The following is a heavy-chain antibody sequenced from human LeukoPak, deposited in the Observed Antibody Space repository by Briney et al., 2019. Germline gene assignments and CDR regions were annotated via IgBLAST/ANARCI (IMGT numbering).Heavy chain of an antibody. CDR1: GYTFTSYT. V-gene: IGHV1-3*01. J-gene: IGHJ4*02. Sequence: ASVKVSCKASGYTFTSYTMHWVRQAPGQRLEWMGWINAGNGNTKYSQKFQGRVTMTRNTSISTAYMELSSLRSEDTAVYYCASLTLGYWGQGTLVTVSS. CDR3: ASLTLGY. CDR2: INAGNGNT.